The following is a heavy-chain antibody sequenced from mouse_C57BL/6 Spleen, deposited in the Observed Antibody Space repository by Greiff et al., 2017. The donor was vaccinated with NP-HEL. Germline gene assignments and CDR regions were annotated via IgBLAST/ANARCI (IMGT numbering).Heavy chain of an antibody. CDR1: GYTFTSYW. CDR3: ARNGYAGGFAY. J-gene: IGHJ3*01. CDR2: INPSSGYT. D-gene: IGHD2-2*01. Sequence: VQLQQSGAELAKPGASVKLSCKASGYTFTSYWMHWVKQRPGQGLEWIGYINPSSGYTKYNQKFKDKATLTADKSSNTAYMQLSSLTYEDSAVYYCARNGYAGGFAYWGQGTLVTVSA. V-gene: IGHV1-7*01.